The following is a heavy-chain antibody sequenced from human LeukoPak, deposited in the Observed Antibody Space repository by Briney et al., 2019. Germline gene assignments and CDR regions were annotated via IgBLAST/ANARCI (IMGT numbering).Heavy chain of an antibody. CDR1: GDSISIGDYR. J-gene: IGHJ6*03. CDR3: ARARGDSPRIHYYMDV. CDR2: IYYIGTA. V-gene: IGHV4-30-4*01. D-gene: IGHD3-16*01. Sequence: SQTLSLTCSVSGDSISIGDYRWSWIRQSPGKGLEWIGYIYYIGTAYYNPSLRSRVALPADTSKNQFSLKLNSVTVADSAVYFCARARGDSPRIHYYMDVWGKGTTVTVSS.